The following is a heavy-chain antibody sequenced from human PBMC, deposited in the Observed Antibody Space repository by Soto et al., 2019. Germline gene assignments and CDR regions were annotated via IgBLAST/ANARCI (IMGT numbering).Heavy chain of an antibody. CDR1: GYTFTSYD. D-gene: IGHD6-19*01. Sequence: SVKVSCKASGYTFTSYDINWVRQATGQGLGWIGWIVVGSGNTNYAQKFQERVSITRDMSTSTAYMELSSLRSEDTAVYHCGARIVVAGNDCRGQG. CDR3: GARIVVAGNDC. J-gene: IGHJ4*02. CDR2: IVVGSGNT. V-gene: IGHV1-58*02.